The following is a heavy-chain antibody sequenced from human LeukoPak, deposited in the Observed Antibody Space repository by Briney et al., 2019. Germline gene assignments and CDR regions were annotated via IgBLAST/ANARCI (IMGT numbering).Heavy chain of an antibody. J-gene: IGHJ4*02. V-gene: IGHV3-30*18. CDR2: ISYDGSNK. D-gene: IGHD3-9*01. CDR3: ANKRGLSGYFVY. CDR1: GLTFSSYG. Sequence: PGGSLRLSCAASGLTFSSYGMHWVRQAPGKGLEWVAVISYDGSNKYYADSVKGRFTISRDNSKNTLYLQMNSLRAEDTAVYYCANKRGLSGYFVYWGQGTLVTVSS.